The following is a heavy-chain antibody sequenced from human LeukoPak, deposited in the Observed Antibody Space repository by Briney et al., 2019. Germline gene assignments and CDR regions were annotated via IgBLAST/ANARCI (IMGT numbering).Heavy chain of an antibody. CDR3: ARGSSATPFDY. D-gene: IGHD6-13*01. J-gene: IGHJ4*02. CDR1: GGSFSGYY. CDR2: INHSGST. Sequence: SETLSLTCAVYGGSFSGYYWSWIRQPPGKGLEWLGEINHSGSTNYNPSLKSRVTISVDTSKNQFSLKLSSVTAADTAVYYCARGSSATPFDYWGQGTLVTVSS. V-gene: IGHV4-34*01.